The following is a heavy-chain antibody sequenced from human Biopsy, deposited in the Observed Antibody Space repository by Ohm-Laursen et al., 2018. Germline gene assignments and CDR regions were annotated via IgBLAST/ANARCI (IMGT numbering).Heavy chain of an antibody. D-gene: IGHD6-19*01. J-gene: IGHJ4*02. CDR2: INPSGSTT. CDR3: ARNTGWYGDLYYFDY. CDR1: GYSFTSYY. Sequence: ASVKVSCKASGYSFTSYYMHWVRQAPGQGLEWMGMINPSGSTTSYPQIFQGRVTMTRDTSKSTVCMELSSLRSADTAVYFCARNTGWYGDLYYFDYWGQGTLVTVSS. V-gene: IGHV1-46*01.